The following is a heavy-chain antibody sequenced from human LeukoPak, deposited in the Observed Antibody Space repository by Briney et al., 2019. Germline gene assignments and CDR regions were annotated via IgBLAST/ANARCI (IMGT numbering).Heavy chain of an antibody. CDR3: ARRNDFWSGQAPYYYYYMDV. D-gene: IGHD3-3*01. CDR1: GYRFTSYW. Sequence: GESLKISCRGSGYRFTSYWIGWVRQMPGKGLEWMGIIYPGDSDTRYSPSFQGQVTISADKSISTAYLQWSSLKASDTAMYYCARRNDFWSGQAPYYYYYMDVWGKGTTVTVSS. J-gene: IGHJ6*03. CDR2: IYPGDSDT. V-gene: IGHV5-51*01.